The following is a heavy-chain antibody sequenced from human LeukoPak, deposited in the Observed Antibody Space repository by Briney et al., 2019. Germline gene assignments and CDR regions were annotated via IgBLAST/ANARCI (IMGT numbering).Heavy chain of an antibody. V-gene: IGHV4-59*01. Sequence: SETLSLTCSVSGGSISSFYWSWTRQPPGKGLEWIGYVSYIGSTSYNPSLKSRVTISVDTSKNQFSLKLSSVTAADTAVYYCAREAIAVAGTGIDYWGQGTLVTVSS. CDR1: GGSISSFY. D-gene: IGHD6-19*01. CDR2: VSYIGST. J-gene: IGHJ4*02. CDR3: AREAIAVAGTGIDY.